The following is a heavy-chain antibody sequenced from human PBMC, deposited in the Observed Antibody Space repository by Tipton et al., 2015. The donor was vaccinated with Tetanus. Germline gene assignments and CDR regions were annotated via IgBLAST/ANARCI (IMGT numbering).Heavy chain of an antibody. V-gene: IGHV4-61*08. Sequence: TLSLTCSVSGGSLRSGDHYWSWIRQPPGKGLEWLAYISSSGSTNSNYSLKSRITMSRDTSKNQFSLKLASVTAADTAVYFCARRLGPLTGDYIWYFDLWGRGTQVTVSS. D-gene: IGHD7-27*01. CDR1: GGSLRSGDHY. CDR3: ARRLGPLTGDYIWYFDL. J-gene: IGHJ2*01. CDR2: ISSSGST.